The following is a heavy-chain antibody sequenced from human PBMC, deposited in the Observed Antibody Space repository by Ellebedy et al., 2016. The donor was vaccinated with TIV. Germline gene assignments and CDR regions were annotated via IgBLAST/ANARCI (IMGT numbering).Heavy chain of an antibody. CDR3: ARRGSYGDYAVQVNSWFDR. CDR2: IYQDGSTQ. CDR1: GFSFRSYW. V-gene: IGHV3-7*01. Sequence: ETLSLTCVASGFSFRSYWMSWVRQAPGKGLEWVANIYQDGSTQYYVDSVKGRFTISRDNAKNSLFLQMNSLRVEDTAVYYCARRGSYGDYAVQVNSWFDRWGRGTLVSVSS. D-gene: IGHD3-16*01. J-gene: IGHJ5*02.